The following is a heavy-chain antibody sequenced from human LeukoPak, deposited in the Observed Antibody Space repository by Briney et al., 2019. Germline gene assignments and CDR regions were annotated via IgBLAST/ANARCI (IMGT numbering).Heavy chain of an antibody. D-gene: IGHD3-22*01. CDR1: GGSFSGYY. CDR3: ESRLLRYPDY. J-gene: IGHJ4*02. V-gene: IGHV4-34*01. Sequence: SETLSLTCAVYGGSFSGYYWSWIRQPPGKGLEWIGEINHSGSTNYNPSLKSRVTISVDTSKNQFSLKLSSVTAADTAVYYCESRLLRYPDYWGQGALVTVSS. CDR2: INHSGST.